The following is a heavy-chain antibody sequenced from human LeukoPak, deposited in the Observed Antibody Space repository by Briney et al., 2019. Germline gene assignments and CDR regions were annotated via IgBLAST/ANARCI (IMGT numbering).Heavy chain of an antibody. CDR3: AKEYFDWKKGHVRAFDI. J-gene: IGHJ3*02. D-gene: IGHD3-9*01. CDR1: GGSISSYY. CDR2: IYTTGST. V-gene: IGHV4-4*07. Sequence: PSETLSLTCTVSGGSISSYYWSWIRQPVGKGLEWIGRIYTTGSTNYNPSLKSQVTISVDTSKNEFSLMLSSVTAADTAVYYCAKEYFDWKKGHVRAFDIWGQGTMVTVSS.